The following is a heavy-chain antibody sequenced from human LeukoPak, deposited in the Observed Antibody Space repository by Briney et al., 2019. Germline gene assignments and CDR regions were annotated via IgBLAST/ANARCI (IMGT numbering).Heavy chain of an antibody. CDR2: INLGDSDT. D-gene: IGHD1-26*01. J-gene: IGHJ5*02. CDR1: GHRFTNHW. Sequence: SGESLKISCEVSGHRFTNHWIGWVRQMPGKGLEWMGIINLGDSDTKYSPSFQGRVTISPDKSISTAYLQWRSLKASDTAMYYCARRPYSGSPNWFDPWGQGTLVTVSS. V-gene: IGHV5-51*01. CDR3: ARRPYSGSPNWFDP.